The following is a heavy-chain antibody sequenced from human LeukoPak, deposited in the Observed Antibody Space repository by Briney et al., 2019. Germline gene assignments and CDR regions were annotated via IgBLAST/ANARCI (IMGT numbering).Heavy chain of an antibody. J-gene: IGHJ6*02. Sequence: PGGSLRLSCAVSGFTLSDYHMDWVRQAPGKGLEWIGRTRNKVNSYTTEYAASVRGRFTISRDDSKNSVNLQMDSLKTEDTAVYYCARMQTSLIHYGLDVWGQGTTVTVSS. V-gene: IGHV3-72*01. CDR2: TRNKVNSYTT. CDR3: ARMQTSLIHYGLDV. CDR1: GFTLSDYH. D-gene: IGHD2/OR15-2a*01.